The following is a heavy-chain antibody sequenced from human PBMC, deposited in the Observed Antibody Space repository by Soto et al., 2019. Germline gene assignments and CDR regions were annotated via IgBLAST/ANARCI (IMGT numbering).Heavy chain of an antibody. CDR1: GFTFRNFV. D-gene: IGHD2-21*01. CDR3: AQDRGWGVVSPSHDY. Sequence: EVQLLESGGGIVQPGGSLRVSCVASGFTFRNFVMSWVRQAPGKGLEWVSAIRGTGGETFYADSVKGRFTISRHNSKNTLYLQMNSLRDEDTALYFCAQDRGWGVVSPSHDYWGQGTLVTVSS. V-gene: IGHV3-23*01. J-gene: IGHJ4*02. CDR2: IRGTGGET.